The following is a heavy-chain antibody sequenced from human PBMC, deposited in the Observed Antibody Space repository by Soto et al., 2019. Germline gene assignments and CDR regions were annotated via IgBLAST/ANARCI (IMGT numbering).Heavy chain of an antibody. D-gene: IGHD1-1*01. CDR2: IYYSGST. Sequence: SATLSLTCTVSGGSISSYYWSWIRQPPGKGLGWIGYIYYSGSTNYNPSLKSRVTISVDTSKNQFSLKLSSVTAADTAVYYCARGQLERHAFDIWGQGTMVTVSS. V-gene: IGHV4-59*01. J-gene: IGHJ3*02. CDR1: GGSISSYY. CDR3: ARGQLERHAFDI.